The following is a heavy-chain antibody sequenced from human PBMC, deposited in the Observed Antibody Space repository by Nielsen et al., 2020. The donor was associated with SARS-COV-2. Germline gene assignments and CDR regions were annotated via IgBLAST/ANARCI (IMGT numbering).Heavy chain of an antibody. CDR2: ISWNSGSI. Sequence: SLKISCAASGFTFDDYAMHWVRQAPGKGLEWVSGISWNSGSIGYADSVKGRSTISRDNAKNSLYLQMNSLRAEDTALYYCAKDRSGSYYAAFDIWGQGTMVTVSS. D-gene: IGHD1-26*01. CDR1: GFTFDDYA. J-gene: IGHJ3*02. V-gene: IGHV3-9*01. CDR3: AKDRSGSYYAAFDI.